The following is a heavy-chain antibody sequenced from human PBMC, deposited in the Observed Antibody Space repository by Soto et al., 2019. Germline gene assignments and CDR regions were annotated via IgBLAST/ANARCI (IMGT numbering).Heavy chain of an antibody. Sequence: ASVKVSCKASGYTFTGYYMHWVRQAPGQGLEWMGWINPNSGGTNYAQKFQGWVTMTRDTSISTAYMELSRLRSDDTAVYYCARVPATVVNSYSYGMDVWGQGTTVTVSS. CDR3: ARVPATVVNSYSYGMDV. CDR1: GYTFTGYY. J-gene: IGHJ6*02. V-gene: IGHV1-2*04. CDR2: INPNSGGT. D-gene: IGHD4-17*01.